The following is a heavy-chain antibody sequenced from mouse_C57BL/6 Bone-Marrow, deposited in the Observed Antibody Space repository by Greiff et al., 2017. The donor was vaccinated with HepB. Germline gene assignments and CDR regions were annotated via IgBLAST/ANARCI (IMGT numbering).Heavy chain of an antibody. V-gene: IGHV5-6*01. CDR1: GFTFSSYG. D-gene: IGHD3-2*02. Sequence: EVKVVESGGDLVKPGGSLKLSCAASGFTFSSYGMSWVRQTPDKRLEWVATISSGGSYTYYPDSVKGRFTISRDNAKNTLYLQMSSLKSEDTAMYYCARHHSSGYPLDYWGQGTTLTVSS. J-gene: IGHJ2*01. CDR2: ISSGGSYT. CDR3: ARHHSSGYPLDY.